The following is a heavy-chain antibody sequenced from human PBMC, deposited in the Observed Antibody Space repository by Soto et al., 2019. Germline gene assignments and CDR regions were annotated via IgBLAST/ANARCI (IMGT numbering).Heavy chain of an antibody. CDR1: GCSISSSSYY. V-gene: IGHV4-39*01. D-gene: IGHD6-13*01. CDR3: ASAAGAGYFDY. J-gene: IGHJ4*02. Sequence: QLQLQESGPGLVKPSETLSLTCTVSGCSISSSSYYWGWIRQPPGKGLEWMGSIYYSGSTYYKTSLKSRVTITVVTAKSQFSLKLSSVTAADTAVYYCASAAGAGYFDYWGQGTLVTVSS. CDR2: IYYSGST.